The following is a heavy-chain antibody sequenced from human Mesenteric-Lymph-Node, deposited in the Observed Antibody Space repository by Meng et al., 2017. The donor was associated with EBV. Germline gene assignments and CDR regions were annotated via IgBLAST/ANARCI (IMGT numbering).Heavy chain of an antibody. CDR2: MNPNSGAT. Sequence: QVQVVQSGAEVKKPGSSVRVSCKTSGETFGNYGISWVRQAPGQGLEWMGWMNPNSGATGSTQKFQGRVTMTRNTSISTAYMELNSLTSEDTAVYYCSRDSIYNGQDSWGQGTLVTVSS. J-gene: IGHJ4*02. CDR3: SRDSIYNGQDS. D-gene: IGHD5-24*01. V-gene: IGHV1-8*02. CDR1: GETFGNYG.